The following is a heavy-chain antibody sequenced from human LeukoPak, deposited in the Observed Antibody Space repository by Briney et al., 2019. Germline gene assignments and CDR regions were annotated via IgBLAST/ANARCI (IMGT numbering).Heavy chain of an antibody. J-gene: IGHJ5*02. Sequence: SETLSLTCTVSGGSISSGSYYWSWIRQPAGKGLEWIGRIYTSGSTNYNPSLKSRVTISVDTSKNQFSLKLSSVTAADTAVYYCARGAQQWLVRRWFDPWGQGTLVTVSS. CDR2: IYTSGST. CDR1: GGSISSGSYY. V-gene: IGHV4-61*02. CDR3: ARGAQQWLVRRWFDP. D-gene: IGHD6-19*01.